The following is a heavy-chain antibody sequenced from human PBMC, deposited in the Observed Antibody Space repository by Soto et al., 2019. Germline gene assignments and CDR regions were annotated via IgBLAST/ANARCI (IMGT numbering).Heavy chain of an antibody. D-gene: IGHD3-22*01. CDR2: MSYDESNK. Sequence: PGGSLRLSCAASGFTLNDFGMHWVRQAPGKGLEWVAVMSYDESNKYYADSVKGRFTISRDTSKNTLYLQMNSLRAEDTAVYYCAKETPLKRRYYDSSGYYYFDYWGQGTLVTVSS. CDR3: AKETPLKRRYYDSSGYYYFDY. V-gene: IGHV3-30*18. CDR1: GFTLNDFG. J-gene: IGHJ4*02.